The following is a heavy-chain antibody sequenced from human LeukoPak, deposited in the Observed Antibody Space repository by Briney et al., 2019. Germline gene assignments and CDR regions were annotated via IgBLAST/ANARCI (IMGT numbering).Heavy chain of an antibody. V-gene: IGHV3-7*01. CDR1: GFTFSSYW. CDR2: ISQDGGEG. CDR3: ATDYHGYFDY. D-gene: IGHD1-14*01. Sequence: GGSLRLSCAASGFTFSSYWMTWVRQAPGKGLEWVANISQDGGEGYSVDSVKGRFTISRDNAKNSLYLQMNSLRAGDAAVYYCATDYHGYFDYWGQGTLVTVSS. J-gene: IGHJ4*02.